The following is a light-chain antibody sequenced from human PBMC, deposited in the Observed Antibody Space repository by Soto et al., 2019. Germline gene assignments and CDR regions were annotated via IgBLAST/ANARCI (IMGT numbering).Light chain of an antibody. J-gene: IGKJ2*01. CDR3: QHYCTSLYT. CDR1: QSVSSSY. V-gene: IGKV3-20*01. CDR2: GAS. Sequence: EIVLTQSPGTLSLSPGERATLSCRASQSVSSSYLAWYQQKPGRAPRLLIYGASSRATGIPDRFSGSGSGTDFTLTISRLEPEDFAVYYCQHYCTSLYTFGQGTKVEIK.